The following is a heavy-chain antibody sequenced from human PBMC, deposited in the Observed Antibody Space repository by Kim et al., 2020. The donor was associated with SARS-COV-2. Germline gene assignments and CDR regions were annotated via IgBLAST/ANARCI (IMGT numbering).Heavy chain of an antibody. Sequence: GGSLRLSCAASGFTFSSYAMSWVRQAPGKGLEWVSAISGSGGSTYYADSVKGRFTISRDNSKNTLYLQMNSLRAEDTAVYYCAKSIVVVPAAMPVGFDPWGQGTLVTVSS. V-gene: IGHV3-23*01. J-gene: IGHJ5*02. CDR3: AKSIVVVPAAMPVGFDP. CDR1: GFTFSSYA. D-gene: IGHD2-2*01. CDR2: ISGSGGST.